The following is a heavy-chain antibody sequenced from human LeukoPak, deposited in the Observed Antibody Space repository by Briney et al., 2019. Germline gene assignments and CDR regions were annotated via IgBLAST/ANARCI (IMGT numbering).Heavy chain of an antibody. J-gene: IGHJ3*02. CDR1: GGSINSYY. CDR3: VRHLSAGRPAFDI. V-gene: IGHV4-59*08. CDR2: IYYSGST. Sequence: SETLSLTCTVSGGSINSYYWSWVRQPPGKGLEWIGYIYYSGSTNYNPSLKSRVTISVDTSNNKFSLKLTSLTAADTAVYYCVRHLSAGRPAFDIWGQGTMVTVSS. D-gene: IGHD2-15*01.